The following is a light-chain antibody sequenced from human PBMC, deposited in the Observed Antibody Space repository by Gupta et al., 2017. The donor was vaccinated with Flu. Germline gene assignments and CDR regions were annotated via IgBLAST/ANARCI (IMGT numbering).Light chain of an antibody. V-gene: IGLV4-60*03. J-gene: IGLJ2*01. Sequence: LTCTVTNGHSDFIITWHQQQAGKAPRVLMKVDDTGTYTKGSGVPDGFSGSVSGAVRYLTISNVQSEDEADYYCETWDTYTRTRVVGGGTSLTV. CDR2: VDDTGTY. CDR1: NGHSDFI. CDR3: ETWDTYTRTRV.